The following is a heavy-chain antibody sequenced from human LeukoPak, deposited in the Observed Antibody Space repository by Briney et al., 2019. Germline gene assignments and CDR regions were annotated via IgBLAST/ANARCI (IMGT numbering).Heavy chain of an antibody. CDR3: ARQISDYYYYYIDV. V-gene: IGHV4-39*01. D-gene: IGHD3-3*01. CDR2: IYYSGTT. J-gene: IGHJ6*03. Sequence: PSETLSLTCSVSGGSISSGSYYWDWIRQPPGKGLEWIGTIYYSGTTYYNPSLEGRATISVDASKNHFYLMVSSVTAADTAVYYCARQISDYYYYYIDVWGKGTTVTVSS. CDR1: GGSISSGSYY.